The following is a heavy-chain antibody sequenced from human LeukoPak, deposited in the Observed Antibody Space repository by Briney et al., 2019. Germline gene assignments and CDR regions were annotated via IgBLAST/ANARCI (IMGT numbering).Heavy chain of an antibody. CDR2: IRHSGST. Sequence: SETLSLTCAVYGGSFSGYSWSWIRQPPGKGLEWIGEIRHSGSTNYNPSLKSRVTISVDTSKNQFSLNLSSVTAADTAVYYCAGGVTIVRGTSKHFDYWGQGTLVTVSS. V-gene: IGHV4-34*01. CDR3: AGGVTIVRGTSKHFDY. D-gene: IGHD3-10*01. J-gene: IGHJ4*02. CDR1: GGSFSGYS.